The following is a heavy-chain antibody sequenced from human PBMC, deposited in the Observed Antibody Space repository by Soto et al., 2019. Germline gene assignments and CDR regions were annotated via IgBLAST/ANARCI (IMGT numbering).Heavy chain of an antibody. V-gene: IGHV4-59*01. D-gene: IGHD1-20*01. CDR1: GGSMNNYL. CDR2: IHVTGTT. Sequence: TLSLTCTVSGGSMNNYLWSWIRQTPGDGLEWIGYIHVTGTTYHNPSLKSPVTISIDASKTQFFLTLTSVTAADTAVYYCARGPFFARYQPFDAWGRGIRVTVPQ. J-gene: IGHJ4*02. CDR3: ARGPFFARYQPFDA.